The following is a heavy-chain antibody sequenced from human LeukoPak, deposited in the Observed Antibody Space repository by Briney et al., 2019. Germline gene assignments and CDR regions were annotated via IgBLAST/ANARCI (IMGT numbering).Heavy chain of an antibody. J-gene: IGHJ6*02. Sequence: PSETLSLTCTVSGGSISSYYWSWIRQPPGKGLEWIGYIYYSGSTNYNPSLKSRVTMSVDTSKNQFSLKLSSVTAADTAVYYYARGTVVFGMDVWGQGTTVTVSS. CDR3: ARGTVVFGMDV. CDR2: IYYSGST. V-gene: IGHV4-59*01. CDR1: GGSISSYY. D-gene: IGHD2-15*01.